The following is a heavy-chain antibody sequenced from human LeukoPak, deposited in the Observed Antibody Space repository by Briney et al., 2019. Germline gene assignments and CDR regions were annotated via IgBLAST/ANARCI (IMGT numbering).Heavy chain of an antibody. J-gene: IGHJ4*02. CDR2: ISSSGSTI. CDR1: GFTFSSDE. CDR3: AVDSSGHFDY. V-gene: IGHV3-48*03. Sequence: GGSLRLSCAASGFTFSSDEMNWVRQAPGKGLEWVSYISSSGSTIYYADSVKGRFTISRDNAKNSLYLQMNSLRAEDTAVYYCAVDSSGHFDYWGQGTLVTVSS. D-gene: IGHD3-22*01.